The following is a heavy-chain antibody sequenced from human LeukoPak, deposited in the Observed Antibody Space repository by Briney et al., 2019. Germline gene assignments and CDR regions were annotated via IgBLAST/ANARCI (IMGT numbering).Heavy chain of an antibody. D-gene: IGHD6-19*01. CDR2: IYYSGST. CDR3: ARHKSSSGWYRADAFDI. CDR1: GGSISSSGYY. Sequence: PSETLSLTCTVSGGSISSSGYYWGWIRQPPGKGLEWIGSIYYSGSTYYNPSLKSRVTISVDTSKNQFSLKLSSVTAADTAVYYCARHKSSSGWYRADAFDIWGQGTMVTVSS. J-gene: IGHJ3*02. V-gene: IGHV4-39*01.